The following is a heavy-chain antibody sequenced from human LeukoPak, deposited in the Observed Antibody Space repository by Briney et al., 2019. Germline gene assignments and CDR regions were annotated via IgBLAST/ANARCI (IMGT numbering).Heavy chain of an antibody. CDR2: ISGSGGST. Sequence: PGGSLRLSCAASGFTFSSYAMSWVRQAPGKGLEWVSAISGSGGSTYYADSVKGRFTISRDNSKNTLYLQMNSLRAEDTAVNYCAKDVGYDFWSGFYAFDIWGQGTMVTVSS. CDR3: AKDVGYDFWSGFYAFDI. J-gene: IGHJ3*02. CDR1: GFTFSSYA. V-gene: IGHV3-23*01. D-gene: IGHD3-3*01.